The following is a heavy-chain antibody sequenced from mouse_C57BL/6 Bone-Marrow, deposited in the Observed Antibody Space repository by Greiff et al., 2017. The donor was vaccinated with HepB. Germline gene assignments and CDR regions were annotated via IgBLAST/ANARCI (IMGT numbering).Heavy chain of an antibody. CDR1: GFNIKDDY. CDR3: TLYGNYEGWYFDV. D-gene: IGHD2-1*01. CDR2: IDPENGDT. V-gene: IGHV14-4*01. Sequence: EVQLQQSGAELVRPGASVKLSCTASGFNIKDDYMHWVKQRPEQGLEWIGWIDPENGDTEYASKFQGKATITADTSSNTAYLQLSSLPSEDTAVYYCTLYGNYEGWYFDVWGTGTTVTVSS. J-gene: IGHJ1*03.